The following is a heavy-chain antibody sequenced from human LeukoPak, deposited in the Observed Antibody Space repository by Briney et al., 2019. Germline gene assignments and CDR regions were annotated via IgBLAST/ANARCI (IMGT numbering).Heavy chain of an antibody. V-gene: IGHV3-21*04. Sequence: PGGSLRLSCAASGFTFSSYSMNWVRQAPGKGLEWVSSISSSSSYIYYADSVKGRFTISRENSKNMLYLQMNSLRAEDTAVYYCAKDSAKKYDDYWGQGTLVTVSS. D-gene: IGHD2/OR15-2a*01. CDR1: GFTFSSYS. J-gene: IGHJ4*02. CDR3: AKDSAKKYDDY. CDR2: ISSSSSYI.